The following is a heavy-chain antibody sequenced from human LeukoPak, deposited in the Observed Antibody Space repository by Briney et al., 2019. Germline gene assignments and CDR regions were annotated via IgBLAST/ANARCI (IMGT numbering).Heavy chain of an antibody. V-gene: IGHV3-30*04. CDR2: ISYDGNIK. Sequence: PGRSLRLSCAASGFTFSDYTVYWVRLAPGKGLQWVATISYDGNIKYYADSVKGRFTISRDNSKNTLCLQMNSLRAEDTAVYYCARDQGVVVIDTTPDYFDYWGQGTLVTVSS. CDR3: ARDQGVVVIDTTPDYFDY. D-gene: IGHD2-15*01. CDR1: GFTFSDYT. J-gene: IGHJ4*02.